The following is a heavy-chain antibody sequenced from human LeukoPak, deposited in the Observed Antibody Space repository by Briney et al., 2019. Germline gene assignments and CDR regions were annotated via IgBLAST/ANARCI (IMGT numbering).Heavy chain of an antibody. CDR2: MNPNSGNT. V-gene: IGHV1-8*01. D-gene: IGHD4-17*01. CDR1: GYTFTSYD. J-gene: IGHJ4*02. Sequence: VASVKVSCKASGYTFTSYDINWVRQATGQGLEWMGWMNPNSGNTGYAQKFQGGVTMTRNTSISTAYMELSSLRSEDTAVYYCARRSDYGDLDYWGQGTLVTVSS. CDR3: ARRSDYGDLDY.